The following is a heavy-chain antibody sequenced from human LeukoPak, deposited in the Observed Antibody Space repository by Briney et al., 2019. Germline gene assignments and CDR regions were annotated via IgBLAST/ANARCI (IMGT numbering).Heavy chain of an antibody. Sequence: RSSVKVSCKASGYTFTGYYMHWVRQAPGQGLEWMGWINPNSGGTNYAQKFQGRVTMTRDTSISTAYMELSRLRSDDTAVYYCAVRWFGELYPYYWGQGTLVTVSS. D-gene: IGHD3-10*01. J-gene: IGHJ4*02. CDR3: AVRWFGELYPYY. CDR2: INPNSGGT. CDR1: GYTFTGYY. V-gene: IGHV1-2*02.